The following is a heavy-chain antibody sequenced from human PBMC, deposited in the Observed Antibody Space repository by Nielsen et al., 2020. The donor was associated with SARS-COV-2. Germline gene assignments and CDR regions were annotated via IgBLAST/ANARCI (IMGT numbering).Heavy chain of an antibody. V-gene: IGHV1-69*13. Sequence: SVKVSCKASGGTFSSYAISWVRQAPGQGLEWMGGIIPIFGTANYAQKFQGRVTITADESTSTAYMELSSLRSEDTAVYYCARGVAPPYGYFDYWGQGTLVTVSS. D-gene: IGHD5-12*01. CDR2: IIPIFGTA. CDR1: GGTFSSYA. CDR3: ARGVAPPYGYFDY. J-gene: IGHJ4*02.